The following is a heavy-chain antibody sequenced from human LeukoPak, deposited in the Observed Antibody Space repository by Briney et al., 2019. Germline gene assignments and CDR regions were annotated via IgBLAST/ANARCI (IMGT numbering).Heavy chain of an antibody. CDR1: GYTFTSYD. J-gene: IGHJ4*02. Sequence: GASVKVSCKASGYTFTSYDINWVRQATGQGLEWMGWMNPNSGNTGYAQRFQGRVTMTRNTSISTAYMELSSLRSEDTAVYYCATAPYYYDSSVDYWGQGTLVTVSS. CDR2: MNPNSGNT. V-gene: IGHV1-8*01. CDR3: ATAPYYYDSSVDY. D-gene: IGHD3-22*01.